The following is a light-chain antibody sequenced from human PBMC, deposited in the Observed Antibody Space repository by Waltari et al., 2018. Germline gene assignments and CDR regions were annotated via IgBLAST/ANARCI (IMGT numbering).Light chain of an antibody. CDR2: GAS. J-gene: IGKJ3*01. CDR1: QDISNS. CDR3: QQYYTTPLT. Sequence: DIQMTQSPSSLSASVGDRLTITSRASQDISNSLAWYLQKPGKAPNLLLYGASRLESGVPSRFSGSGSGTDYTLTISSLQPEDFATYYCQQYYTTPLTFGPGTKVDIK. V-gene: IGKV1-NL1*01.